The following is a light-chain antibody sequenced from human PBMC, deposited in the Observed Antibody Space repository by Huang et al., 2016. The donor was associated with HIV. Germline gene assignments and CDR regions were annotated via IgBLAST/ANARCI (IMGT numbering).Light chain of an antibody. CDR1: QTVSSK. J-gene: IGKJ2*01. CDR3: QQYNDWPYT. CDR2: GAS. Sequence: EIVVTQSPATLSVSPGERATLSCRAIQTVSSKLAWYQQKPGQAPRLLIYGASTRATGIPARFSGSGSGTEFTLTISSLQSEDFAVYYCQQYNDWPYTFGQGTKLEIK. V-gene: IGKV3-15*01.